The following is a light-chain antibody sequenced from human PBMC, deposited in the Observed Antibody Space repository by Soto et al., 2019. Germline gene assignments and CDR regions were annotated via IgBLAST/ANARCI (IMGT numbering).Light chain of an antibody. J-gene: IGKJ2*01. Sequence: DIQMTQSPSSLSVSVGDRVTITCRASQSITNYLNWYQQKPGKAPKLLVYAASSLQSGVPSRFSGHGSGTDLTLTISSLQPEDIATYYCQQSDRYPYTFRQGTKLEIK. V-gene: IGKV1-39*01. CDR2: AAS. CDR1: QSITNY. CDR3: QQSDRYPYT.